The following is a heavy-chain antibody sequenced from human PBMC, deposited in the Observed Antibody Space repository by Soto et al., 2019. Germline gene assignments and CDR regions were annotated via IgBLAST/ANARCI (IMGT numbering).Heavy chain of an antibody. CDR1: GFTFSSYA. CDR2: ISGSGGST. V-gene: IGHV3-23*01. Sequence: GGSLRLSCAASGFTFSSYAMSWVRQAPGKGLEWVSAISGSGGSTYYADSVKGRFTISRDNSKNTLYLQMNSLRAEDTAVYYCAKSLGYCSSTSCSSYYYYGMDVWGQGTTVTVSS. CDR3: AKSLGYCSSTSCSSYYYYGMDV. D-gene: IGHD2-2*01. J-gene: IGHJ6*02.